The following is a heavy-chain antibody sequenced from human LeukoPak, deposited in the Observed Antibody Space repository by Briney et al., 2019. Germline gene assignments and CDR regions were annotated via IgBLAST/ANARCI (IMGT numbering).Heavy chain of an antibody. CDR3: ARNSCSGGSCYENRGYFDY. Sequence: PSETLSLTCAVYGGSFSGYYWSWIRQPPGKGLEWIGEINHSGSTNYNPSLKSRVTISVDTSKNQFSLKLNSVTAADTAVYYCARNSCSGGSCYENRGYFDYWGQGTLVTVSS. CDR1: GGSFSGYY. J-gene: IGHJ4*02. D-gene: IGHD2-15*01. CDR2: INHSGST. V-gene: IGHV4-34*01.